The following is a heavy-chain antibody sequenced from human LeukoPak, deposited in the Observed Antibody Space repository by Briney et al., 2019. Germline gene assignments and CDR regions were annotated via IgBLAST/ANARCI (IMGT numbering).Heavy chain of an antibody. Sequence: GGSLRLSCAASGFTFSSYAMSWVRQAPGKWLEWVSAIIGSGGSTYYAGSVKGRFTISRDNSEHTLYLQMNSLRAEDKAVYYCAKRGSSWLARHFDYWGQGTLVTVSS. CDR1: GFTFSSYA. J-gene: IGHJ4*02. CDR3: AKRGSSWLARHFDY. D-gene: IGHD6-13*01. CDR2: IIGSGGST. V-gene: IGHV3-23*01.